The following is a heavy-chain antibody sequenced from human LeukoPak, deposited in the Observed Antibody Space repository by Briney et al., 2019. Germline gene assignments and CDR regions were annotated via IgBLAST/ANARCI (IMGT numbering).Heavy chain of an antibody. CDR2: ISYDGSNK. Sequence: GRPLRLSCAASGFTFSSYAMHWARKAPGKGLEWVAVISYDGSNKYYADSVKGRFTISRDNSKNTLYLQMNSLRAEDTAVYYCAREGALHAFDIWGQGTMVTVSS. J-gene: IGHJ3*02. CDR1: GFTFSSYA. D-gene: IGHD3-10*01. V-gene: IGHV3-30*04. CDR3: AREGALHAFDI.